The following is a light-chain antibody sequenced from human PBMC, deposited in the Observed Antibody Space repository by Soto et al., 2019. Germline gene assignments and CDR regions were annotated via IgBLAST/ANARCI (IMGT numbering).Light chain of an antibody. CDR2: GAS. CDR1: HSVSSSY. Sequence: EIVLTQSPGTLSLSPGESATLSCRAGHSVSSSYLAWYQQKPGQAPRLLIFGASSRATGIPDRFSGGGSGTDFTLTTSRLEPEDFAVYYCQQYGSSPLTFGGGTKVEIK. CDR3: QQYGSSPLT. V-gene: IGKV3-20*01. J-gene: IGKJ4*01.